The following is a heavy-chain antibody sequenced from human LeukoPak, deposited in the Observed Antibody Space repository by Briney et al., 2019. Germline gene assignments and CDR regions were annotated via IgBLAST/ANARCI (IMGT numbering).Heavy chain of an antibody. J-gene: IGHJ5*02. CDR2: INPNSGGT. V-gene: IGHV1-2*02. CDR3: ARPYCSSTSCLNWFDP. Sequence: ASVKVSCKASGYTFTGYYMHWVRQAPGRGLEWMGWINPNSGGTNYAQKFQGRVTMTRDTSISTAYMELSRLRSDDTAVYYCARPYCSSTSCLNWFDPWGQGTLVTVSS. CDR1: GYTFTGYY. D-gene: IGHD2-2*01.